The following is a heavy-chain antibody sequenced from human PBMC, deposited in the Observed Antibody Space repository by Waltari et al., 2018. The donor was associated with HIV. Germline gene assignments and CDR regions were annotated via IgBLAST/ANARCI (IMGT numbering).Heavy chain of an antibody. V-gene: IGHV1-69*01. CDR2: IIPIFGTA. CDR1: GGTFSSYA. D-gene: IGHD6-13*01. Sequence: QVQLVQSGAEVKKPGSSVKVSCKASGGTFSSYAISWVRQAPGQGLEWMGGIIPIFGTANYAQKFQGRVTITADESTSTAYMELSSLRSEDTAVYYCARGAVESKQLVRRYYYGMDVWGQGTTVTVSS. J-gene: IGHJ6*02. CDR3: ARGAVESKQLVRRYYYGMDV.